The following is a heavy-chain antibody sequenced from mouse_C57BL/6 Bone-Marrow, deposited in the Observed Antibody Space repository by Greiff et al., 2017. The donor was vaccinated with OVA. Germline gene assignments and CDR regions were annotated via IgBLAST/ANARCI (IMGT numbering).Heavy chain of an antibody. Sequence: DVMLVESGGGLVKPGGSLKLSCAASGFTFSSYAMSWVRQTPEKRLEWVATISDGGSYTYYPDKVKGRFTISRDNAKNHLYLQMSHLKSEDTAMYYCARDSLYYYGSLFDYWGQGTTLTVSS. D-gene: IGHD1-1*01. J-gene: IGHJ2*01. V-gene: IGHV5-4*01. CDR1: GFTFSSYA. CDR3: ARDSLYYYGSLFDY. CDR2: ISDGGSYT.